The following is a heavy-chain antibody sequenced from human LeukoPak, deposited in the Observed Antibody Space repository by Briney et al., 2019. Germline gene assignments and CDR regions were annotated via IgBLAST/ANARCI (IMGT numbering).Heavy chain of an antibody. CDR3: ARGAQSGGYSGPFDI. V-gene: IGHV3-33*08. D-gene: IGHD1-26*01. J-gene: IGHJ3*02. CDR2: IWFDGSNT. Sequence: GGSLRLSCAASGFTFRSHSLHWVRQAPGKGLGWVAVIWFDGSNTYYADSVKGRFTISRDNSKNTLYLQMNSLRAEDTAVYYCARGAQSGGYSGPFDIWGQGTMVTVSS. CDR1: GFTFRSHS.